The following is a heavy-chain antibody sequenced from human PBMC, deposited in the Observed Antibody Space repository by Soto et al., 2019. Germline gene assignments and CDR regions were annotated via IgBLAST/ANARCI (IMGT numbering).Heavy chain of an antibody. Sequence: QVQLVQSGAEVRKPGSSVRVSCKASGGSFNRHTISWVRQAPGQGLEWMGGIIPIFGTANHAQKFQGRVTIIADESTSRVYMELSSLRSDDTAIYSCARGWGYDSTDYYYTYWGQETLVIVSS. CDR2: IIPIFGTA. CDR3: ARGWGYDSTDYYYTY. D-gene: IGHD3-22*01. CDR1: GGSFNRHT. J-gene: IGHJ4*02. V-gene: IGHV1-69*01.